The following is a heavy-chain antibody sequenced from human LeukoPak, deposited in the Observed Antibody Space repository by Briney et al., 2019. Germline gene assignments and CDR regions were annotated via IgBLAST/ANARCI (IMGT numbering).Heavy chain of an antibody. CDR3: ARHRYSFGYFSAPFDI. CDR2: IYYSGST. V-gene: IGHV4-59*08. J-gene: IGHJ3*02. Sequence: SETLSLTCTVSGGSISNYYWSWFRQSPGKGLEWIAYIYYSGSTNYNSSLKSRVTVFVDTSKNHFSLNLTSVTAADTAVYYYARHRYSFGYFSAPFDIWGQGTMVTVSS. CDR1: GGSISNYY. D-gene: IGHD5-18*01.